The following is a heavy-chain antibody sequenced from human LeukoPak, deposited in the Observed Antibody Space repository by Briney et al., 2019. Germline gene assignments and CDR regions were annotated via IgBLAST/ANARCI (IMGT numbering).Heavy chain of an antibody. V-gene: IGHV3-7*01. CDR3: AKDAAVGSSGYYYVPPLYYFHY. J-gene: IGHJ4*02. CDR2: IKDDGSET. Sequence: GGSLRLSCAASGFPFSSYSVTWVRQAPGKGLQWVANIKDDGSETYYVDSVKGRFTISRDNAKNSLYLQMNSLRAEDTAVYYCAKDAAVGSSGYYYVPPLYYFHYWGQGTLVTVSS. CDR1: GFPFSSYS. D-gene: IGHD3-22*01.